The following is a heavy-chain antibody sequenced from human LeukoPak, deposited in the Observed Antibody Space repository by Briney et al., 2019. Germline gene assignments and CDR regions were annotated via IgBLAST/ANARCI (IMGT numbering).Heavy chain of an antibody. CDR3: ARDMGGAHYAMDV. CDR1: GGSISSYY. D-gene: IGHD1-26*01. Sequence: SGTLSLTCTVSGGSISSYYWSWIRQPPGKGLEWTGYIYYSGRTNYNPSLKSRVTISVDTSKNQFSLRLNSVTAADTAVYYCARDMGGAHYAMDVWGQGTTVTVSS. V-gene: IGHV4-59*01. J-gene: IGHJ6*02. CDR2: IYYSGRT.